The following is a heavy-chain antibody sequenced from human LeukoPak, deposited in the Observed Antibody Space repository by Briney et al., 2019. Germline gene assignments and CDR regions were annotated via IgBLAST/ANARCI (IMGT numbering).Heavy chain of an antibody. V-gene: IGHV3-30*18. CDR1: GFTFSSYG. J-gene: IGHJ4*02. D-gene: IGHD3-22*01. CDR3: AKPNYYDSSGYYYELYYFDY. CDR2: ISYDGSNE. Sequence: GRSLRLSCAASGFTFSSYGMHWVRQAPGKGLEWVAVISYDGSNEYYADSVKGRFTISRDNSKNTLYLQMNSLRAEDTAVYYCAKPNYYDSSGYYYELYYFDYWGQGTLVTVSS.